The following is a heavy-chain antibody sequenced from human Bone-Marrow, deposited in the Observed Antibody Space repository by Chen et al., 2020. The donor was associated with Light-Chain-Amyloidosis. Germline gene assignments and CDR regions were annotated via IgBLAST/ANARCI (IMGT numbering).Heavy chain of an antibody. Sequence: EVQLVESGGGLVQPGGSLRLTCATSGCNFSSFGMSWVRQAPGKGLEWVSTVSGSTVSTYYAGAVKGRFIISRDNSKSTLYLQMNSLRAGDTAVYFCTRKGVYFDFWGQGSLVTVSS. CDR3: TRKGVYFDF. CDR2: VSGSTVST. D-gene: IGHD3-16*01. J-gene: IGHJ4*02. CDR1: GCNFSSFG. V-gene: IGHV3-23*04.